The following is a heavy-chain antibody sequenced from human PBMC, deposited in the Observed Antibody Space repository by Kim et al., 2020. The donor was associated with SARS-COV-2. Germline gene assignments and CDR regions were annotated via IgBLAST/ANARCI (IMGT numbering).Heavy chain of an antibody. CDR3: ARDRDGYNDELDYLDY. CDR1: GGSFSSFA. Sequence: SVKVSCKASGGSFSSFAINWVRQGPGQSFEWLGGIIPLFGSTRYAQKLKGRVTITADESKDTSDIVLSDLTPADTGVYFCARDRDGYNDELDYLDYWGQGTLVTVSS. V-gene: IGHV1-69*13. J-gene: IGHJ4*02. CDR2: IIPLFGST. D-gene: IGHD1-20*01.